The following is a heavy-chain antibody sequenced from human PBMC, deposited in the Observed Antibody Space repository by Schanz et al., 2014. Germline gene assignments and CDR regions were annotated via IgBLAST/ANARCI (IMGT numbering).Heavy chain of an antibody. Sequence: QIQLVQSGPEVKKPGATVKVSCKASGYIFINSGISWVRQAPGQGLEWMGWISVYNHNKEYDQKFQGRVTMTPDASTSTAYMALTDLRSDDTAVYYCARDRRFFGRDGRYYFDSWGQGTLVTVSS. D-gene: IGHD3-3*01. V-gene: IGHV1-18*01. J-gene: IGHJ4*02. CDR1: GYIFINSG. CDR2: ISVYNHNK. CDR3: ARDRRFFGRDGRYYFDS.